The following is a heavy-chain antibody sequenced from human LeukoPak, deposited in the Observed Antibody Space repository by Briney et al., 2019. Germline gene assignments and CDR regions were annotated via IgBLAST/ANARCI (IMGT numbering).Heavy chain of an antibody. CDR2: IYYSGST. CDR3: ARYNTGSVDY. V-gene: IGHV4-39*01. Sequence: PSETLSLTCTVSGGSISSSSYYWGWIRQPPGKGLEWIGSIYYSGSTYYNPSLKSRVTISVDTSKNQFSLKLSSVTAADTAVYYCARYNTGSVDYWGQGTLVTVSS. D-gene: IGHD2-8*02. CDR1: GGSISSSSYY. J-gene: IGHJ4*02.